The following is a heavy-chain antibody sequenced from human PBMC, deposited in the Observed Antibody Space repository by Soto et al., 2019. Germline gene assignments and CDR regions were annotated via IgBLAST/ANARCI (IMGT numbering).Heavy chain of an antibody. J-gene: IGHJ4*02. V-gene: IGHV3-23*01. CDR3: ATVSSQHLDY. CDR1: GFSFSTYV. CDR2: IRGSGDST. Sequence: EVQLLESGGGSVQPGGSLRLSCAASGFSFSTYVMTWVRQAPGKGLEWVSGIRGSGDSTYYADSVKGRFTIFRDSSKNMLYLQMNSLRVEDTAVYYCATVSSQHLDYWGRGTLVTVSS. D-gene: IGHD5-18*01.